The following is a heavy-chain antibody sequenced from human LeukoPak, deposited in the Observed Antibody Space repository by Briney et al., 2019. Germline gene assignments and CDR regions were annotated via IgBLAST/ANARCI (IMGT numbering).Heavy chain of an antibody. CDR3: ARDDIVVVVAATDYYYGMDV. CDR2: INAGNGNT. Sequence: ASVKVSCKASGYTFTSYAMHWVRQAPGQRLEWMGWINAGNGNTKYSQKLQGRVTITRDTSASTAYMELSSLRSEDTAVYYCARDDIVVVVAATDYYYGMDVWGQGTTVTVSS. V-gene: IGHV1-3*01. CDR1: GYTFTSYA. D-gene: IGHD2-15*01. J-gene: IGHJ6*02.